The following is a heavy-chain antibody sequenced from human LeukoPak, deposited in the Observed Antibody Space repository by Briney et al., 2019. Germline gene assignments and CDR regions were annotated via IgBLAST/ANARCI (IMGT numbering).Heavy chain of an antibody. CDR3: AKVKGVTIFGVVPGAFDI. D-gene: IGHD3-3*01. CDR1: GFTFSSYA. J-gene: IGHJ3*02. CDR2: ISGSGGST. Sequence: GGSLRLSCAASGFTFSSYAMSRVRQAPGKGLEWVSAISGSGGSTYYADSVKGRFTISRDNSKNTLYLQMNSLRAEDTAVYYCAKVKGVTIFGVVPGAFDIWGQGTMVTVSS. V-gene: IGHV3-23*01.